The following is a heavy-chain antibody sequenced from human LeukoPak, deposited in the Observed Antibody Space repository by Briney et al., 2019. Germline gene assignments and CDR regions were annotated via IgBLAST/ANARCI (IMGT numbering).Heavy chain of an antibody. CDR1: GGSFSGYY. CDR3: ARTHAVAVACTRYFQH. Sequence: SETLSLTCAVYGGSFSGYYWSWIRQPPGKGLEWIGEINHSGSTNYNPSLKSRVTISVDTSKNQFPLKLSSVTAADTAVYYCARTHAVAVACTRYFQHWGQGTLVTVSS. CDR2: INHSGST. J-gene: IGHJ1*01. D-gene: IGHD6-19*01. V-gene: IGHV4-34*01.